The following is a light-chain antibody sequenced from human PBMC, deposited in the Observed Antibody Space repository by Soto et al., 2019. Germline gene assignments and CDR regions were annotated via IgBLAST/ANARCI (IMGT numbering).Light chain of an antibody. V-gene: IGKV1-39*01. CDR2: AAS. J-gene: IGKJ2*01. Sequence: DIQMTQSPSSLSASVGDRVTITCRAGQSISTYLNWYQQKPGKAPNLLIYAASNLQSGVPARFSRSGSGTHFTLTIDSLQPGDSATYFCQQSYSTPPEYTFGQVTILEIK. CDR3: QQSYSTPPEYT. CDR1: QSISTY.